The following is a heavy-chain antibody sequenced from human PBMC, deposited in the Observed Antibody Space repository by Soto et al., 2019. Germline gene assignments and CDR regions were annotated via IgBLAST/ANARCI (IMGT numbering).Heavy chain of an antibody. CDR1: GFNFITYS. CDR3: VRDGLDYYDTERLYFDK. J-gene: IGHJ4*02. CDR2: ISSSAIYI. D-gene: IGHD3-22*01. V-gene: IGHV3-21*01. Sequence: DVQLVESGGGPVRPGGSLRLSCAASGFNFITYSLNWVRQAPGKGLEWVASISSSAIYIDYADSVKGRFTISRDNANNPLYLQMNSLRAEDTTTYYCVRDGLDYYDTERLYFDKWGQGTLVTVSS.